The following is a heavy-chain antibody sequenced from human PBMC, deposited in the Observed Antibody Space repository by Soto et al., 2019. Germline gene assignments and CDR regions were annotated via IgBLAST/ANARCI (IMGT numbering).Heavy chain of an antibody. V-gene: IGHV3-23*01. D-gene: IGHD6-19*01. J-gene: IGHJ5*02. CDR3: AKDREGVAGYNWFDP. Sequence: EVQLLESGGGLVQPGGSLRLSCAASGFTFSRYAMSWVRQAPGKGLEWVSSISGDGGTTYYADSVKGRFTISRDNSKNTLFVQMNSLRAGDTAVYFCAKDREGVAGYNWFDPWGQGTLVTVSS. CDR1: GFTFSRYA. CDR2: ISGDGGTT.